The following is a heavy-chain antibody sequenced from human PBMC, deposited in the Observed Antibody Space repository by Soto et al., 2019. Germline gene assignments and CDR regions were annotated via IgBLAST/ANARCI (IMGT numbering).Heavy chain of an antibody. V-gene: IGHV3-21*01. J-gene: IGHJ3*02. Sequence: GGSLRLSCAASGFTFSSYSMNWVRQAPGKGLEWVSSISSSSSYIYYADSEKGRFTISRDNAKNSLYLQMNSLRAEDTAVYYCARDRCSSTSCYVAFDIWGQGTMVTVSS. CDR1: GFTFSSYS. D-gene: IGHD2-2*01. CDR3: ARDRCSSTSCYVAFDI. CDR2: ISSSSSYI.